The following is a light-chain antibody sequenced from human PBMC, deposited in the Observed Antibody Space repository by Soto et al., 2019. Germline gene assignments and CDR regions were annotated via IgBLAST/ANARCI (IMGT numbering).Light chain of an antibody. CDR2: GAS. J-gene: IGKJ4*01. V-gene: IGKV3-15*01. CDR1: HYIFCN. CDR3: HQYNNWPPKT. Sequence: EVVMTQSPATLSVSPGERATLSCRASHYIFCNLVCDQQTPGQAPRLLIYGASTRASGIPVRFSGSGSVTEFTLTISSLQSEDFAVYYCHQYNNWPPKTFGGETKVDIK.